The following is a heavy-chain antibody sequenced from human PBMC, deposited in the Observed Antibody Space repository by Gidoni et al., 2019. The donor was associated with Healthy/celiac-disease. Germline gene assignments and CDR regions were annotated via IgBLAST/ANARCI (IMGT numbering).Heavy chain of an antibody. CDR2: MNPNSGNT. D-gene: IGHD3-3*01. CDR3: ARVAYYDFWSGFGYYMDV. CDR1: GYTFTSYD. J-gene: IGHJ6*03. V-gene: IGHV1-8*01. Sequence: QVQLVQSGAEVKKPGASVKVSCKASGYTFTSYDINWVRQATGKGLEWMGWMNPNSGNTGYAQKVQGRVTMTRNTSISTAYMELSSLRSEDTAVYYCARVAYYDFWSGFGYYMDVWGKGTTVTVSS.